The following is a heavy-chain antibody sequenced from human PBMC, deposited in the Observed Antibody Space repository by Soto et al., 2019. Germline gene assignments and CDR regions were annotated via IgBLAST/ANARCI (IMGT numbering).Heavy chain of an antibody. CDR1: GASISGYY. D-gene: IGHD1-1*01. J-gene: IGHJ5*02. CDR2: IYATGTT. Sequence: SETLSLTCTVSGASISGYYWSWIRKSAGKGLEWIGRIYATGTTDYNPSLKSRVMMSVDTSKKQFSLRLRSVTAADTAVYYCVRDGTKTLRDWFDPRGQGISVTVS. CDR3: VRDGTKTLRDWFDP. V-gene: IGHV4-4*07.